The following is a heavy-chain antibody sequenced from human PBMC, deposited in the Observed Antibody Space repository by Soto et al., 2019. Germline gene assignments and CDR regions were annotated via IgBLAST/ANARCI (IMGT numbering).Heavy chain of an antibody. V-gene: IGHV1-8*01. CDR3: AGEGLGGMDV. J-gene: IGHJ6*02. CDR2: INPNSGNT. CDR1: GYTFTSYD. Sequence: QVQLVQSGAEVKKPGASVKVSCKASGYTFTSYDINWVRQATGQGLEWMGWINPNSGNTGEAQKFQGNATMTRNTPISTAYRELSSLGSEVTAGYYCAGEGLGGMDVGGQGTTATVSS. D-gene: IGHD3-16*01.